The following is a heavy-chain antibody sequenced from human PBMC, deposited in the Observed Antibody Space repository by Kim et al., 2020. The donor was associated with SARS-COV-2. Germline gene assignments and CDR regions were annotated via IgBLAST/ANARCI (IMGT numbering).Heavy chain of an antibody. Sequence: SETLSLTCTLSGDSITNSLHYWAWIRQPPGKGLEWIGTIYYSGETFYPASLKSRVTMSIDRSMNQFSLKVNSVTAADTAMYYCARHRDDYGAYIDLPLDSWGQGTLVTVSS. D-gene: IGHD4-17*01. CDR1: GDSITNSLHY. CDR3: ARHRDDYGAYIDLPLDS. V-gene: IGHV4-39*01. CDR2: IYYSGET. J-gene: IGHJ4*02.